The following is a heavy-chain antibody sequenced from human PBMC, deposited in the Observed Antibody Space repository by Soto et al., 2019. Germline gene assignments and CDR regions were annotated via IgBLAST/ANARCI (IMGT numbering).Heavy chain of an antibody. Sequence: GGSLRLSCAASGFTFSSYSMNWVRQAPGKGLEWVSYISTSSSTIYYADSVKGRFTISRDNAKNSLYLQMNSLRDEDTAVYYCARGDPSGSYYYYYGMDVWGQGTTVTVSS. D-gene: IGHD3-10*01. CDR2: ISTSSSTI. V-gene: IGHV3-48*02. J-gene: IGHJ6*02. CDR1: GFTFSSYS. CDR3: ARGDPSGSYYYYYGMDV.